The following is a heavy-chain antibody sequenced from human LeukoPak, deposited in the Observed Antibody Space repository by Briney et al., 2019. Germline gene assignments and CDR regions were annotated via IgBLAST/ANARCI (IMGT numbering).Heavy chain of an antibody. CDR1: GFTFSSCA. V-gene: IGHV3-23*01. D-gene: IGHD2-2*02. Sequence: GGSLRLSCAASGFTFSSCAMSWVRQAPGKGLEWVSAISGSGGSTYYADSVKGRFTISRDNSKNTLYLQMNSLRAEDTAVYYCATHRGCSSTSCYSYYYYYMDVWGKGTTVTVSS. CDR3: ATHRGCSSTSCYSYYYYYMDV. J-gene: IGHJ6*03. CDR2: ISGSGGST.